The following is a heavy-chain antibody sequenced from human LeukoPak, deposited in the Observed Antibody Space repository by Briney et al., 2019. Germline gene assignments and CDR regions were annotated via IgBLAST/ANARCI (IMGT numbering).Heavy chain of an antibody. Sequence: ASVKVSCKASGYTFTSYGISWVRQAPGQGLEWMGWISAYNGNTNYAQKLQGRVTMTTDTSTSTAYMELRSLRSDDTAVYYCARDPGTQGSVTAPYYFDYWGQGTLATVSS. J-gene: IGHJ4*02. CDR1: GYTFTSYG. CDR3: ARDPGTQGSVTAPYYFDY. CDR2: ISAYNGNT. V-gene: IGHV1-18*01. D-gene: IGHD2-21*02.